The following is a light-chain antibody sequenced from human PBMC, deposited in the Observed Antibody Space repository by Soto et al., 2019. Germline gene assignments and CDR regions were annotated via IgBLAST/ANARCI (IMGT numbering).Light chain of an antibody. CDR3: QHPTWT. Sequence: DIQMTQSPSTLSASVGDRVTITCRASQSIRSWLAWYQQKPGKAPKLLIYKASSLESGVPSRFSGSGSGTEFTLTISSLQPDDFATYYCQHPTWTFGQGTKVEIK. J-gene: IGKJ1*01. CDR1: QSIRSW. CDR2: KAS. V-gene: IGKV1-5*03.